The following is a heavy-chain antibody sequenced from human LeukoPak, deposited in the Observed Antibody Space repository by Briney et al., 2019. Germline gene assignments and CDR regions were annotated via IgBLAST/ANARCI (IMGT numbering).Heavy chain of an antibody. CDR3: AKDRNEVSASWPSG. CDR1: GFTFSRYG. D-gene: IGHD1-1*01. J-gene: IGHJ4*02. Sequence: GRSLRLSCAGSGFTFSRYGMHWVRQAPGTGLEWVALISYDGSKKYYADSVKGRFTISRDNSKNTLYLQMYSLRVEDTAVYYCAKDRNEVSASWPSGWGQGTLVTVSS. CDR2: ISYDGSKK. V-gene: IGHV3-30*18.